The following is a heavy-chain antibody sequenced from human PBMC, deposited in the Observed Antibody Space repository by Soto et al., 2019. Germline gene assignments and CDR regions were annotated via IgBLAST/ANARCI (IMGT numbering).Heavy chain of an antibody. J-gene: IGHJ5*02. D-gene: IGHD3-22*01. CDR3: ARVGPWVPYYYDSSPYTFENWFDP. CDR2: IYHGGST. V-gene: IGHV4-4*02. CDR1: GVSINSSQW. Sequence: SETLSLTCVVSGVSINSSQWWSWVRQPPGKGLEWIGSIYHGGSTYYNPSLNSRVTLSIDMTNNHVSLILNSVTAADTAVYYCARVGPWVPYYYDSSPYTFENWFDPWGQGTLVTVSS.